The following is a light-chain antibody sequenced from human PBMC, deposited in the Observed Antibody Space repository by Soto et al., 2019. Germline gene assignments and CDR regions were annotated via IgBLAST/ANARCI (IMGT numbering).Light chain of an antibody. Sequence: EILLTQSPATLSLSPGARATLSCRASQSVSSYLAWYQQKPGQAPRLLIYDASNRATGIPARFSGSGSGTDFTLTISSLEPEDFAVYYCQQRSNWWTFGQGTKVDIK. J-gene: IGKJ1*01. CDR2: DAS. CDR3: QQRSNWWT. CDR1: QSVSSY. V-gene: IGKV3-11*01.